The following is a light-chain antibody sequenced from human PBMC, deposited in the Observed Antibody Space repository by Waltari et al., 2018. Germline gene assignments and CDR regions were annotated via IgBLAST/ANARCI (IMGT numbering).Light chain of an antibody. V-gene: IGLV2-14*01. Sequence: QSALTQPASVSGSPGQSITISCTGTSSDVGGYNYVSWYQQHPGKAPKLMIYEVSNRAPGVSDRFAGSKSGNTASLTISGLQAEDEADYYCSSYTSSTPYVFGTGTKVTVL. CDR1: SSDVGGYNY. J-gene: IGLJ1*01. CDR2: EVS. CDR3: SSYTSSTPYV.